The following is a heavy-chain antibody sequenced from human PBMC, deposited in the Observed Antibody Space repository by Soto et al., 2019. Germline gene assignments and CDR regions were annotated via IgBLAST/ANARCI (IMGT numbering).Heavy chain of an antibody. CDR3: ARVATMIVVVITVDAFDI. D-gene: IGHD3-22*01. CDR2: IYYRGST. V-gene: IGHV4-30-4*01. CDR1: GGSISSGDYY. J-gene: IGHJ3*02. Sequence: QVQLQESGPGLVKPSQTLSLTCTVSGGSISSGDYYWSWIRQPPGKGLEWIGYIYYRGSTYYNPSLKSRVTISVDTSKNQFSRKLSSVTAADTAVYYCARVATMIVVVITVDAFDIWGQGTMVTVSS.